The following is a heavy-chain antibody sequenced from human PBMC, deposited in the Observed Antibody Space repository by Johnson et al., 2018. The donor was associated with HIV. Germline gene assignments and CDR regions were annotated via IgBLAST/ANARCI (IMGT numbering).Heavy chain of an antibody. V-gene: IGHV3-11*01. D-gene: IGHD2-21*01. CDR1: GFTFSDYY. CDR3: AVVALPMYWYDAFDI. Sequence: VQLVESGGGLVKPGGSLRLSCSASGFTFSDYYITWIRQAPGKGLEWISYISSSGSTIYYADSVKGRFTISRDNSKNTLYLQMNSLRAEDTAVYYCAVVALPMYWYDAFDIWGQGTMVTVSS. J-gene: IGHJ3*02. CDR2: ISSSGSTI.